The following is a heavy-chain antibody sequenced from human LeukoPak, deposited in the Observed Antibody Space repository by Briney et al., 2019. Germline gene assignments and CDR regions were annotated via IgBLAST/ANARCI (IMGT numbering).Heavy chain of an antibody. V-gene: IGHV3-53*05. Sequence: TGGSLRLSCAASGFTVSSNYMSWVRQAPGKGLEWVSVIYSGGSTYYSDSVKGRFTISRDNSKNTLYLQMGSLRTEDMAVYYCARGGDGYTLRYWGQGALVTVSS. D-gene: IGHD5-24*01. CDR2: IYSGGST. CDR3: ARGGDGYTLRY. CDR1: GFTVSSNY. J-gene: IGHJ4*02.